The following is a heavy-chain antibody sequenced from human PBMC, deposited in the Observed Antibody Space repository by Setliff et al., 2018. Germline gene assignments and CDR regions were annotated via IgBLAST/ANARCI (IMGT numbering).Heavy chain of an antibody. CDR1: GYSISSGYY. CDR3: VRDTTSGWMLTN. CDR2: MYHSGSV. D-gene: IGHD6-25*01. V-gene: IGHV4-38-2*02. J-gene: IGHJ4*02. Sequence: VSGYSISSGYYWGWIRQPPGKGLEWIGNMYHSGSVYYNPSLKSRVTISVDNARDSLYLQMNSLRAEDTAVYYCVRDTTSGWMLTNWGQGTLVTVSS.